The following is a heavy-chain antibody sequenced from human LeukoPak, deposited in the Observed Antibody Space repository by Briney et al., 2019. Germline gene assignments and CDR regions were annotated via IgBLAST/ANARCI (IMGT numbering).Heavy chain of an antibody. CDR2: ISWNSGSI. V-gene: IGHV3-9*01. Sequence: PGGSLRLSCAASGFTFDDYAMHWVRHAPGKGLEWVSGISWNSGSIGYADSVKGRFTISRDNAKNSLYLQMNSLRAEDTALYYCAKAGPSYCSSTSCYGGHYYYGMDVWGQGTTVTVSS. CDR1: GFTFDDYA. CDR3: AKAGPSYCSSTSCYGGHYYYGMDV. D-gene: IGHD2-2*01. J-gene: IGHJ6*02.